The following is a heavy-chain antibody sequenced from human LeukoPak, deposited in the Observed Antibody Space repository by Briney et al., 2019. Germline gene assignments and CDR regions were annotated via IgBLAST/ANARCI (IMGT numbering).Heavy chain of an antibody. V-gene: IGHV4-38-2*01. D-gene: IGHD5-12*01. CDR2: IYHSGTT. CDR3: ARVKAKLVRGYSGQDIDY. J-gene: IGHJ4*02. Sequence: SETLSLTCAVSSYSISSISYWGWIRQPPGKGLESIGTIYHSGTTYYNPSLKSRLTISVDTSKNQFSLRLSSVTAADTAVYYCARVKAKLVRGYSGQDIDYWGQGTLVTVSS. CDR1: SYSISSISY.